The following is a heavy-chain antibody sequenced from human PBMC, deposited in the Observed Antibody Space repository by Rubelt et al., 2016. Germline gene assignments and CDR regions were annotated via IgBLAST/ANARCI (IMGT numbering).Heavy chain of an antibody. Sequence: QVQLVQSGAEVKKPASSVKVSCKASGGSISSYGISWVRLAPGQGLEWMGGIIPVFGTRKYAQKFQGRLTITADKSTSTAYMELSSLRSEDTAVYYCARDPGRRFDSWGQGTLVTVSS. CDR1: GGSISSYG. V-gene: IGHV1-69*06. CDR3: ARDPGRRFDS. CDR2: IIPVFGTR. D-gene: IGHD3-10*01. J-gene: IGHJ4*02.